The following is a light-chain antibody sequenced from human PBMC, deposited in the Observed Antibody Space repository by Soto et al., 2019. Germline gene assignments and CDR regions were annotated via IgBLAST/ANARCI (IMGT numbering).Light chain of an antibody. CDR2: VGTGGIVG. CDR1: SGYSNYK. Sequence: QSVLTQPPSASASLGASVTLTCTLSSGYSNYKVDWYQQRPGKGPRFVMRVGTGGIVGSKGDGIPDRFSVFGLGLNRYLTNKNIQEEDESDYHCGADHGSGGGVFGGGTKLTVL. V-gene: IGLV9-49*01. J-gene: IGLJ2*01. CDR3: GADHGSGGGV.